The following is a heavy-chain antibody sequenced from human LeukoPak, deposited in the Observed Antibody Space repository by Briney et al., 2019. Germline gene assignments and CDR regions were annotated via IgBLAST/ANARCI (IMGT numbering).Heavy chain of an antibody. CDR3: ATLDYYGSGSYWNWFDP. D-gene: IGHD3-10*01. V-gene: IGHV1-24*01. CDR1: GYTLTELS. Sequence: ASVKVSCKVSGYTLTELSMHWVRQAPGKGLEWMGGFDPEDGETIYAQKFQGRVTMTEDTSTDTAYMELSSLRSEDTAVYYCATLDYYGSGSYWNWFDPWGQGTLVTVSS. CDR2: FDPEDGET. J-gene: IGHJ5*02.